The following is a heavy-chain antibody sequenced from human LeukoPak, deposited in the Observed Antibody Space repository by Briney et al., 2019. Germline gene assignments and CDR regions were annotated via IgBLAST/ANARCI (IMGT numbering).Heavy chain of an antibody. J-gene: IGHJ4*02. CDR3: ARASRIAAAGNFDY. CDR2: IYYSGST. D-gene: IGHD6-13*01. CDR1: GGSISSGDYN. Sequence: SETLPLTCTVSGGSISSGDYNWSWIRQPPGKGLEWIGYIYYSGSTYYNPSLKSRVTISVDTSKNQFSLKRSSVTAADTAVYYCARASRIAAAGNFDYWGQGTLVTVSS. V-gene: IGHV4-30-4*08.